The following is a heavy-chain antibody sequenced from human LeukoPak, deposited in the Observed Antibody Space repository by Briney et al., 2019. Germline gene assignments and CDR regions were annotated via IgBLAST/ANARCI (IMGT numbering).Heavy chain of an antibody. D-gene: IGHD4-11*01. CDR1: GGSISSYY. CDR2: IYYSGST. J-gene: IGHJ4*02. Sequence: PSETLSLTCTVSGGSISSYYWSWIRQPPGKGLEWIGYIYYSGSTNYNPSLKSRVTISVDTSKNQFSLKLSSVTAADTAVYYCARLNHDYSNPIDYWGQGTLVTVSS. CDR3: ARLNHDYSNPIDY. V-gene: IGHV4-59*01.